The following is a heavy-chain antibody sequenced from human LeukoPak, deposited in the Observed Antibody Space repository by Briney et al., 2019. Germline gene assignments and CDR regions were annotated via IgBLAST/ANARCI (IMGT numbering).Heavy chain of an antibody. CDR3: AKYQGGTIPGWYNDY. CDR2: IDKTTYPT. D-gene: IGHD6-19*01. J-gene: IGHJ4*02. CDR1: EFTLSDYA. V-gene: IGHV3-23*05. Sequence: GGSLRLSCAASEFTLSDYAMGWVRQAPGKGLEWVSTIDKTTYPTFYADSVKGRFTISRDNSKNTLYLQMNSLRTEDTAVYCCAKYQGGTIPGWYNDYWGQGILVTVSS.